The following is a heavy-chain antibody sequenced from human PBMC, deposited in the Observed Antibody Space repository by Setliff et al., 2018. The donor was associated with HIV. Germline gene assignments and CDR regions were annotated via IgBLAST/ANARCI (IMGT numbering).Heavy chain of an antibody. D-gene: IGHD4-17*01. CDR3: AKGAGFYGDYTFDY. V-gene: IGHV4-59*11. Sequence: PSETLSLTCTVSGPSINIHYWSWIRQSPGKGFEWIGYIYSTGSTNYNPSLQSRVTISMVASRNQFSLKVTSVTAADTAVYYRAKGAGFYGDYTFDYWGQGHLVTVSS. J-gene: IGHJ4*02. CDR2: IYSTGST. CDR1: GPSINIHY.